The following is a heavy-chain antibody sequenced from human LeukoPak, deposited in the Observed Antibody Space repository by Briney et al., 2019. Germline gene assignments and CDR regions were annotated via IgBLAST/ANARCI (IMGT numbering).Heavy chain of an antibody. D-gene: IGHD3-22*01. CDR2: ISTYNDNT. J-gene: IGHJ4*02. CDR3: AREYYDTNRNHYFDY. Sequence: GASVKVSCKASGYIFTNFGISWVRQARGQGLEWMGWISTYNDNTNYPQKLQGRVSMTTDTSTSTAYMELRSLRSDDTAVYYCAREYYDTNRNHYFDYWGQGTLVTVSS. V-gene: IGHV1-18*01. CDR1: GYIFTNFG.